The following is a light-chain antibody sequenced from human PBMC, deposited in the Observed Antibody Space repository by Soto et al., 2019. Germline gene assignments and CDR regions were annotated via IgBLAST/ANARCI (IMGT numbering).Light chain of an antibody. CDR3: QQYDNLPIT. J-gene: IGKJ5*01. CDR1: QDISNY. Sequence: DLQMIQSPSSLSASVGDRVTITCQASQDISNYLNWYQQKPGKAPKLLIYDASNLETGVPSRFSGSGSGTDFTFTISSLQPEDIATYYCQQYDNLPITFGQGTRLEIK. V-gene: IGKV1-33*01. CDR2: DAS.